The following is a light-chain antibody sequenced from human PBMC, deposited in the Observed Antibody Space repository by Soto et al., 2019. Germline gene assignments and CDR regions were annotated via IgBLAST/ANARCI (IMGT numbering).Light chain of an antibody. CDR2: DAA. J-gene: IGKJ5*01. CDR1: QSVSSY. CDR3: QQRLNWQVT. V-gene: IGKV3-11*01. Sequence: EIVLTQSPVTLSLSPGERATLSCGASQSVSSYLAWYQQKPGQAPRLLIYDAANRATGIPARFSGSGSGTDFTLTISSLESEDFAVYYCQQRLNWQVTFGQGTRLEIK.